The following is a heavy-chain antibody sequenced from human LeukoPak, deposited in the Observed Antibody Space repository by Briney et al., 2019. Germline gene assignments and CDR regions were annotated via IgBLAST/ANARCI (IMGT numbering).Heavy chain of an antibody. D-gene: IGHD3-10*01. CDR2: INHSGST. J-gene: IGHJ4*02. CDR3: ARGLRGHYGSGSYYKRGVYFDY. Sequence: SETLSLTCAVYGGSFSGYYWSWIRQPPGKGLEWIGEINHSGSTNYNPSLTSRVTISVDTSKNQFSLKLSSVTAADTAVYYCARGLRGHYGSGSYYKRGVYFDYWGQGTLVTGSS. V-gene: IGHV4-34*01. CDR1: GGSFSGYY.